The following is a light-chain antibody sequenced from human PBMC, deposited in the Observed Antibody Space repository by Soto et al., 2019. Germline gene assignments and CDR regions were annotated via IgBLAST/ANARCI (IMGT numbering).Light chain of an antibody. CDR3: QQYNIYLWT. CDR2: DAS. J-gene: IGKJ1*01. V-gene: IGKV1-5*01. CDR1: QSISRW. Sequence: DIPMTQSPSTLSASIGDRVTITCRARQSISRWLAWYQQKPGKAPKLLIYDASSLESGVPSRFSGSGSGTEFTLTISSLQPDDLATYYCQQYNIYLWTFGQGTKVEIK.